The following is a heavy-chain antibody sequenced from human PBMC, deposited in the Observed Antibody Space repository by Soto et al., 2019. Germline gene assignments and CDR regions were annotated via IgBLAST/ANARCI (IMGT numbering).Heavy chain of an antibody. CDR1: GGSISSGDW. J-gene: IGHJ4*02. D-gene: IGHD3-3*02. Sequence: QVQLQESGPGLVKPSGTLSLTCAVSGGSISSGDWCWSWVRQSPGKGLEWIGEIYYSGSTTYNPSLKSRVTISADKSENQFSLXXXXXXXXDTXXXXXXXXXCDSIFGSLDYWGQGTLVTVSS. CDR3: XXXXCDSIFGSLDY. V-gene: IGHV4-4*02. CDR2: IYYSGST.